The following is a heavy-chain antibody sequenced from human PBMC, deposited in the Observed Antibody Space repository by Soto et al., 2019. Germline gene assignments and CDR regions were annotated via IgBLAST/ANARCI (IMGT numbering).Heavy chain of an antibody. CDR1: GYTFTSYD. J-gene: IGHJ6*02. V-gene: IGHV1-8*01. D-gene: IGHD1-1*01. Sequence: QVQLVQSGAEVKKPGASVKVSCKASGYTFTSYDIYWVRQATGQGLEWMGWMNPNSGNTGYAQKFQRRVTITRNTSIRTAYMELRSLRADDTAVYDCARERTTRGMDVWGQGTTVTVS. CDR2: MNPNSGNT. CDR3: ARERTTRGMDV.